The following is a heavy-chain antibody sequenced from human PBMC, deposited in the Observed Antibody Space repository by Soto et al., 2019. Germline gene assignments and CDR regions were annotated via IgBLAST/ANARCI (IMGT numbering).Heavy chain of an antibody. V-gene: IGHV1-18*01. J-gene: IGHJ5*02. CDR2: ISAYNGNT. Sequence: QVQLVQSGAEVKKPGASVKVSCKASGYTFTSYGISWVRQAPGQGLEWMGWISAYNGNTNYAQKLQGRVTMTTDTSTRTAYMELRSLRADDTGVYYCARDNLEGVGNDYGDYGWDPWGQGTLVTVSS. CDR3: ARDNLEGVGNDYGDYGWDP. CDR1: GYTFTSYG. D-gene: IGHD4-17*01.